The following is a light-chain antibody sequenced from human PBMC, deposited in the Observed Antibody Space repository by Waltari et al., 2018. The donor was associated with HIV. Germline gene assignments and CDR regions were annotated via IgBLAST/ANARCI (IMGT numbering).Light chain of an antibody. J-gene: IGKJ2*03. CDR2: EAS. V-gene: IGKV2D-29*01. CDR1: QSLLHTDGTTY. Sequence: IVLTQSPVSLSVARGQPASVPCQSSQSLLHTDGTTYLYWYVQKPGQPPQLLIFEASNRFSGLSDKFTGGGSGTTFTLNISRVEPEDVGGYYCMQSIQVLYSFGQGTKLEI. CDR3: MQSIQVLYS.